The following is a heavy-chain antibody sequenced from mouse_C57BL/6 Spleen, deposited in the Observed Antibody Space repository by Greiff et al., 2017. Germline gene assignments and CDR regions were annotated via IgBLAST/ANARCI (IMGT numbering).Heavy chain of an antibody. Sequence: EVKLMESGGGLVKPGGSLKLSCAASGFTFSSYAMSWVRQTPEKRLEWVATISDGGSYTYYPDNVKGRFTISRENAKNNLYLQMCHLMAEDTAMYYCASDLYDYDSYYAMDYWGQGTSVTVSS. V-gene: IGHV5-4*03. D-gene: IGHD2-4*01. CDR1: GFTFSSYA. CDR3: ASDLYDYDSYYAMDY. CDR2: ISDGGSYT. J-gene: IGHJ4*01.